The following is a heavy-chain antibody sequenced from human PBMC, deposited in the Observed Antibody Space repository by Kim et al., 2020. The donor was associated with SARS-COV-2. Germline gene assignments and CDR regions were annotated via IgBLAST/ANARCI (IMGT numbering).Heavy chain of an antibody. CDR2: IRSKAYGGTT. V-gene: IGHV3-49*03. J-gene: IGHJ6*02. CDR1: GFTFGDYA. Sequence: SLRLSCTASGFTFGDYAMSWFRQAPGKGLEWVTFIRSKAYGGTTEYAASVKGRFTISRDDSKSIAYLQINSLKTEDTAVYYCTRDDSSSWYVGRFGMDVWGQGTTVTVSS. CDR3: TRDDSSSWYVGRFGMDV. D-gene: IGHD6-13*01.